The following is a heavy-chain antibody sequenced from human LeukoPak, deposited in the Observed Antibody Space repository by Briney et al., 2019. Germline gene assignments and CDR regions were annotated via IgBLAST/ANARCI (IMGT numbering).Heavy chain of an antibody. CDR1: GYTFSSYW. CDR2: IYPGDSDT. Sequence: GASLKISCKGSGYTFSSYWIGLLRQMPGKGLEWMGIIYPGDSDTRYSPSLQGQVTISVDTFLVTAYLQWSSLKASDTAIYYCARQNDIRLDYWGQGTLVTVSS. V-gene: IGHV5-51*01. D-gene: IGHD3-9*01. J-gene: IGHJ4*02. CDR3: ARQNDIRLDY.